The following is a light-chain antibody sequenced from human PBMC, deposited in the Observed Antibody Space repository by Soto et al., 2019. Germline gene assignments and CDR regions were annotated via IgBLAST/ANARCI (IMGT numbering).Light chain of an antibody. J-gene: IGKJ1*01. V-gene: IGKV3-11*01. CDR1: QSVSSY. CDR2: DAS. CDR3: QHYQNLWA. Sequence: EIVLTQSPATLSLSPGERATLSCRASQSVSSYLAWYQQKPGQAPRLLIYDASNRATGIPARFSGSGSGTEFTLTISSLQSEDFAVYYCQHYQNLWAFGQGTKVDI.